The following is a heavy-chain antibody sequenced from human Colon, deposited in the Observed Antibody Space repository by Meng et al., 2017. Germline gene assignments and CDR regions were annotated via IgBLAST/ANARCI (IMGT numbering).Heavy chain of an antibody. CDR2: TYGSVNT. V-gene: IGHV4-4*02. J-gene: IGHJ4*02. CDR1: GGSITNSTW. Sequence: QGQLWESGPGLVTPSGTLSLTCAVSGGSITNSTWWSWVRQPPGKGLEWIGQTYGSVNTAYNPSLKSRVTISVDKSKNQLSLTLSSVTAADTAVYYCAKNGAYCLEYWGQGILVTVSS. D-gene: IGHD2-8*02. CDR3: AKNGAYCLEY.